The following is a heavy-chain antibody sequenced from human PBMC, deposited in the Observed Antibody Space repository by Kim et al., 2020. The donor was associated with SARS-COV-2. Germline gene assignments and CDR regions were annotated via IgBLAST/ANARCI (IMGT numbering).Heavy chain of an antibody. CDR3: ARAKSRSPVRYFDY. D-gene: IGHD3-9*01. V-gene: IGHV1-46*01. J-gene: IGHJ4*02. Sequence: AQKFQGRVTMTRDTSTSTVYMELSSLRSEDTAVYYCARAKSRSPVRYFDYWGQGTLVTVSS.